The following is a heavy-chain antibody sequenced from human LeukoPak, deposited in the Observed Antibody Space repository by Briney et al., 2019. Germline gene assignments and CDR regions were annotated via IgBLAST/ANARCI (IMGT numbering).Heavy chain of an antibody. CDR1: GFTFSSYA. J-gene: IGHJ1*01. D-gene: IGHD5-18*01. V-gene: IGHV3-23*01. CDR2: ISGSGGST. Sequence: PGGSLRLSCAASGFTFSSYAMSWVRQAPGNGLEWVSAISGSGGSTYYADSVKGRFTISRDNSKNTLYLQMNSLRAEDTAVYYCAKESISYGSAVSKYFQHWGQGTLVTVSS. CDR3: AKESISYGSAVSKYFQH.